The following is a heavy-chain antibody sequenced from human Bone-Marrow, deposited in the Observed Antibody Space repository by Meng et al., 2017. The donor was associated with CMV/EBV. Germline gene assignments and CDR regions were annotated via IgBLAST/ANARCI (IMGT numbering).Heavy chain of an antibody. J-gene: IGHJ4*02. CDR1: GYSFTSYW. Sequence: KVSCKGSGYSFTSYWIGWVRQMPGKGLEWLGIIYPGDSDTRYSPSFQGQVTISADQSISTAYLQWSSLKASDTAMYYCARPQQQLALTWGQGTLVTVSS. D-gene: IGHD6-13*01. CDR3: ARPQQQLALT. V-gene: IGHV5-51*01. CDR2: IYPGDSDT.